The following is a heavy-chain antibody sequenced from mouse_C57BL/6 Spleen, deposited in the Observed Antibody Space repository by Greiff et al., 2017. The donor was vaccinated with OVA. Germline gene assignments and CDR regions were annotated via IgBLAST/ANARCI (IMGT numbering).Heavy chain of an antibody. V-gene: IGHV1-64*01. J-gene: IGHJ1*03. D-gene: IGHD2-5*01. CDR2: IHPNSGST. CDR1: GYTFTSYW. Sequence: QVQLQQSGAELVKPGASVKLSCKASGYTFTSYWMHWVKQRPGQGLEWIGMIHPNSGSTNYDEKFKSKATLTVDKSSSTAYMQLSSLTSEDSAVYYCAIRDYSNYDWYFDVWGTGTTVTVSS. CDR3: AIRDYSNYDWYFDV.